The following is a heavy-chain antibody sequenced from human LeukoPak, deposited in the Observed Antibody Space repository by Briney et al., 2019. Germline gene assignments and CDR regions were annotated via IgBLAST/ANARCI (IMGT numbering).Heavy chain of an antibody. J-gene: IGHJ4*02. CDR1: GFTFSTYW. Sequence: PGGSLRLSCAASGFTFSTYWMNWVRQAPGKGLEWVANIKQDGSEKYYVDFVKGRFTISRDNSRNTLYLQMNSLRAEDTAVYYCAKVARGFLEWLLSEYFDYWGQGTLVTVSS. CDR2: IKQDGSEK. V-gene: IGHV3-7*03. CDR3: AKVARGFLEWLLSEYFDY. D-gene: IGHD3-3*01.